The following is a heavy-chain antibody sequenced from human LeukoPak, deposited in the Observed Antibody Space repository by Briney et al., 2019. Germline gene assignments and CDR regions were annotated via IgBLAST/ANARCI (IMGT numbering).Heavy chain of an antibody. D-gene: IGHD2-2*01. CDR3: ARGHCSCTSCHSNWFDP. J-gene: IGHJ5*02. V-gene: IGHV4-34*01. CDR2: INHSGST. CDR1: GGSFSGYY. Sequence: PSETLSLTCAVYGGSFSGYYWSWIRQPPGKGLEWIGEINHSGSTNYNPSLKSRVTISVDTSKNQFSLKLSSVTAADTAVYYCARGHCSCTSCHSNWFDPWGQGTLVTVSS.